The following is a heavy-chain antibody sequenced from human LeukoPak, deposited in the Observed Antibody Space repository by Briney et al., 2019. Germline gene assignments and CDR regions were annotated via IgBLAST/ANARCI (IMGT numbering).Heavy chain of an antibody. V-gene: IGHV1-2*02. J-gene: IGHJ4*02. CDR1: GFTFNGYY. Sequence: ASVKVSCKASGFTFNGYYMHWVRQAPGQGLEWMGWINPNSGGTNYAQKFQGRVTMTRDTSISTAYMELSRLRSDDTAVYYCARDPSPESDYFDYWGQGTLVTVSS. CDR2: INPNSGGT. CDR3: ARDPSPESDYFDY.